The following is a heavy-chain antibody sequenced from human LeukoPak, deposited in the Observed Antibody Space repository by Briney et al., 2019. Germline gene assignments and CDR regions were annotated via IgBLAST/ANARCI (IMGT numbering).Heavy chain of an antibody. CDR3: ARATYYDYVWGSYLDY. V-gene: IGHV3-66*02. CDR2: IYSGGST. Sequence: GGSLRLSCAASGFTVSSNYMSWVRQAPGKGLEWVSVIYSGGSTYYADSEKGRFTISRDNSKNTLYLQMNSLRAEDTAVYYCARATYYDYVWGSYLDYWGQGTLVTVSS. J-gene: IGHJ4*02. CDR1: GFTVSSNY. D-gene: IGHD3-16*02.